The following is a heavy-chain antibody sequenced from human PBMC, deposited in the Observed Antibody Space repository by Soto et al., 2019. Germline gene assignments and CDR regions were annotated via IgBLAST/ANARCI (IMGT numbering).Heavy chain of an antibody. J-gene: IGHJ6*02. CDR1: GYTFTGYY. V-gene: IGHV1-2*04. Sequence: GPSVKVSCKASGYTFTGYYMHWVRQAPGQGLEWMGWINPNSGGTNYAQKFQGWVTMTRDTSISTAYMELRSLRSDDTAVYYCARVGYCSGGSCRFYYYYGMAVWGQGTTVTVSS. CDR2: INPNSGGT. D-gene: IGHD2-15*01. CDR3: ARVGYCSGGSCRFYYYYGMAV.